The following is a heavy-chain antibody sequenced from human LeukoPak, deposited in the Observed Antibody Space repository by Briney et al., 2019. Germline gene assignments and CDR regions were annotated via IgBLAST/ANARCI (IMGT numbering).Heavy chain of an antibody. V-gene: IGHV3-9*01. D-gene: IGHD3-3*01. J-gene: IGHJ5*02. CDR2: ISWNSGSI. CDR1: GFTFDDYT. CDR3: TKVPTPLLESDHWFDP. Sequence: GRSLRLSCAASGFTFDDYTMHWVRQAPGKGLEWVSGISWNSGSIGYADSVKGRFTISSDNPKNSLHLQMNSLRAEDTALYYCTKVPTPLLESDHWFDPWGQGTLVTVSS.